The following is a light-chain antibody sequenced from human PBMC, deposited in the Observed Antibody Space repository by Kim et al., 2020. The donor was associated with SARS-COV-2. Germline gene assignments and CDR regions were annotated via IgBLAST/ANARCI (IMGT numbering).Light chain of an antibody. CDR2: KAT. V-gene: IGKV1-5*03. Sequence: SASRGDRVTIPGRASQSISHWLAWYQQKPGKAPKLLIYKATGLETGDPARFSGRGSGTQFTLSINNLQPDDFATYYCQQYSSYPYTFGQGTKLEI. CDR3: QQYSSYPYT. J-gene: IGKJ2*01. CDR1: QSISHW.